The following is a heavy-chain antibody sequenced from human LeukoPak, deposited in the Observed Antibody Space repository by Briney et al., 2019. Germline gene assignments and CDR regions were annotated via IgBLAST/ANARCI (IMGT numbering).Heavy chain of an antibody. D-gene: IGHD1-26*01. V-gene: IGHV5-51*01. CDR1: GYTFTSYW. J-gene: IGHJ4*02. CDR2: IHPSDSDT. Sequence: GESLKISCEGSGYTFTSYWVVWGRQMPGKGLEWMGIIHPSDSDTRYSPSFQGQVTISLDKSISTAYLQWSSLKASDTAMYYCARRSGSSPTDYWGQGTLVTVSS. CDR3: ARRSGSSPTDY.